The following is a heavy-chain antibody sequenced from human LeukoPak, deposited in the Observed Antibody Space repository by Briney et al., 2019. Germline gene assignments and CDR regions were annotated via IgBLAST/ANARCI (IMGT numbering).Heavy chain of an antibody. V-gene: IGHV3-23*01. J-gene: IGHJ4*02. CDR3: AKVSGYCTNGVCFSYY. CDR2: ISGSGGST. CDR1: GFTFSSYA. Sequence: QPGGSLRLSCAASGFTFSSYAMSWVRQAPGKGLEWVSAISGSGGSTYYADSVKGRFTISRDNSKNTLYLQMNSLRAEDTAVYYCAKVSGYCTNGVCFSYYWGQGTLVTVSS. D-gene: IGHD2-8*01.